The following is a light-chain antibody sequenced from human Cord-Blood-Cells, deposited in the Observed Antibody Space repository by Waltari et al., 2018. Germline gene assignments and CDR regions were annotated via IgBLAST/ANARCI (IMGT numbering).Light chain of an antibody. CDR1: QSVSSSY. J-gene: IGKJ1*01. CDR2: GAS. Sequence: EIVLTQSPGTLSLAPRQRPTLSGRASQSVSSSYLAWYQQKPGKAPRLLIYGASSRATGIPDRFSGSGSGTDFTLTISRLEPEDFAVYYVQQYGSSPPTWTFGQGTKVEIK. V-gene: IGKV3-20*01. CDR3: QQYGSSPPTWT.